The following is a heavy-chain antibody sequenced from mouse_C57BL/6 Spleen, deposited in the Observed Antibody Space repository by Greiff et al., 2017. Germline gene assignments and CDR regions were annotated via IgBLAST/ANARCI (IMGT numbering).Heavy chain of an antibody. V-gene: IGHV5-9*01. CDR2: ISGGGGNT. CDR1: GFTFSSYT. J-gene: IGHJ2*01. D-gene: IGHD2-5*01. Sequence: EVKLVESGGGLVKPGGSLKLSCAASGFTFSSYTMSWVRQTPEKRLEWVATISGGGGNTYYPDSVKGRCTISRDNAKNTLYLQMSSLRSEDTALYYCARLCDSKDFDYWGQGTTLTVSS. CDR3: ARLCDSKDFDY.